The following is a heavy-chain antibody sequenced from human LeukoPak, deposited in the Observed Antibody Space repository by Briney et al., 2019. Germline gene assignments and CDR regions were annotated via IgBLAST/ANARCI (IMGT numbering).Heavy chain of an antibody. CDR1: GFTFSSYG. D-gene: IGHD2-2*01. V-gene: IGHV3-30*18. Sequence: GGSLRLSCAASGFTFSSYGMHWVRQAPGKGLEWVAVISYDGSNKYYADSVKGRFTISRDNSKNTLYLQMNSLRAEDTAVYYCAKDLVVPAAMYKTYYYYYGMDVWGQGTTVTVSS. CDR3: AKDLVVPAAMYKTYYYYYGMDV. J-gene: IGHJ6*02. CDR2: ISYDGSNK.